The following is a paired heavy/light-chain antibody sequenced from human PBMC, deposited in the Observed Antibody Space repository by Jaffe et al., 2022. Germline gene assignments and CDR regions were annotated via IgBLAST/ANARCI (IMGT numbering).Heavy chain of an antibody. CDR2: IFWNDDK. J-gene: IGHJ4*02. D-gene: IGHD2-2*01. V-gene: IGHV2-5*01. CDR3: AHRPCSSSSCYAWFD. CDR1: GFTLSPGGVG. Sequence: QITLKESGPTLVKPTQTLTLTCTFSGFTLSPGGVGVGWIRQSPGKALEWLAHIFWNDDKRYSPSLRSRLTITKDTSKNQVVLTMTNMDPVDTATYYCAHRPCSSSSCYAWFDWGQGALVTVPS.
Light chain of an antibody. CDR3: CSYAGSQTFDV. CDR2: DVT. V-gene: IGLV2-11*01. J-gene: IGLJ1*01. Sequence: QSALTQPRSVSGSPGQSVAVSCTGTSSDVGGYDHVSWYQQHPGKAPKLMIYDVTKRPSGVPDRFSGSKSGNTASLTISGLQAEDEADYYCCSYAGSQTFDVFGTGTKVTVL. CDR1: SSDVGGYDH.